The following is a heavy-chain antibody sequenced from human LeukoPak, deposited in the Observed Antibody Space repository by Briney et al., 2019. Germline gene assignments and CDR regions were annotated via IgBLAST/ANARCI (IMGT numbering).Heavy chain of an antibody. Sequence: PSETLSLTCAVYGGSFSGYYWSWIRQPPGKGLEWIGEINHSGSTNYNPSLKSRVTISVDTSKNQFSLKLSSVTAADTAVYYCARTPGGYYYDSSGSYYFDYWGQGTLVTVSS. J-gene: IGHJ4*02. D-gene: IGHD3-22*01. CDR1: GGSFSGYY. CDR2: INHSGST. CDR3: ARTPGGYYYDSSGSYYFDY. V-gene: IGHV4-34*01.